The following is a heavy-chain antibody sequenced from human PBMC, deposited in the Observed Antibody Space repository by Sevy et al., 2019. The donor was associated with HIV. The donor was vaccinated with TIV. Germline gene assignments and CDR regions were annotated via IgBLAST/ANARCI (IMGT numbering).Heavy chain of an antibody. CDR2: IIPIPGIP. Sequence: ASVKVSCKASGGTFSSYAINWVRQAPGQGLEWMGRIIPIPGIPNYAQKFQDRVTITADKSTSTAYMELSSLRSEDTAVYYCARDASSYCTSYSCYGGWFDPWGQGTLVTVSS. CDR3: ARDASSYCTSYSCYGGWFDP. CDR1: GGTFSSYA. J-gene: IGHJ5*02. D-gene: IGHD2-2*01. V-gene: IGHV1-69*04.